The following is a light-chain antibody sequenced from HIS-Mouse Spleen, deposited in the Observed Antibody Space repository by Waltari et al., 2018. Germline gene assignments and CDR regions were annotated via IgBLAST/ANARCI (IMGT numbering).Light chain of an antibody. Sequence: DIVLTQSPGTLSLSPGERATLSCRASQRVSSSYLAWYQQKPGQAPRLLLYGASSRATGIPDRFSGSGSGTDFTLTISRLEPEDFAVYYCQQYGSSPQTFGQGTKVEIK. CDR1: QRVSSSY. V-gene: IGKV3-20*01. J-gene: IGKJ1*01. CDR2: GAS. CDR3: QQYGSSPQT.